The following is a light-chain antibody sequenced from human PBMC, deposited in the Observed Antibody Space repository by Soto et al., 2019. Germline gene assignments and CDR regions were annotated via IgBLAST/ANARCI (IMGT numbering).Light chain of an antibody. J-gene: IGKJ1*01. CDR1: QGIRTD. CDR3: LQHYNYPQT. V-gene: IGKV1-17*01. CDR2: GAS. Sequence: DIQMTQSPSSLSASVGDRVTITCGASQGIRTDLVWYQQKPGKAPKRLIYGASSLQSGVPSRFSGSGSGTEFSLTVSSLQTEDFATYYCLQHYNYPQTFGQGTTVEIK.